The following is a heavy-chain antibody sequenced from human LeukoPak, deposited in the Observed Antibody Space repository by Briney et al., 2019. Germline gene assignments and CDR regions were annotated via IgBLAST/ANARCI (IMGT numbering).Heavy chain of an antibody. CDR2: INHSGST. CDR1: GGSFSGYY. CDR3: ARGLLGYYDSSGYTGFDY. D-gene: IGHD3-22*01. J-gene: IGHJ4*02. Sequence: PSETLSLTCAVYGGSFSGYYWSWIRQPPGKGLEWIGEINHSGSTNYNPSLKSRVTISVDTSKNQFSLKLSSVTAADTAVYYCARGLLGYYDSSGYTGFDYWGQGTLVTVSS. V-gene: IGHV4-34*01.